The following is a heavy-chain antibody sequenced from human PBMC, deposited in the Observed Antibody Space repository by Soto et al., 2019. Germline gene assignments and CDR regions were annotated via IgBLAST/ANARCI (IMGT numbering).Heavy chain of an antibody. CDR3: ARERGSGWTFDY. CDR1: GFSFGDYG. D-gene: IGHD6-19*01. J-gene: IGHJ4*02. Sequence: GGSLRLSCAASGFSFGDYGMHWVRQAPGKGLEWVSGISGSGGSTDYADSVKGRFTISRDNVQNSLYLQMHSLRAEDTAVYYCARERGSGWTFDYWGQGTLVTVSS. V-gene: IGHV3-20*04. CDR2: ISGSGGST.